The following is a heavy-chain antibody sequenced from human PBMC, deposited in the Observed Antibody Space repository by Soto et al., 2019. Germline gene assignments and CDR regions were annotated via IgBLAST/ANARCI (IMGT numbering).Heavy chain of an antibody. J-gene: IGHJ4*02. D-gene: IGHD5-12*01. V-gene: IGHV1-8*01. CDR3: ARVVYSGYDSHFDY. CDR1: GYTFTSYD. CDR2: MNPNSGNT. Sequence: ASVRVSCTASGYTFTSYDINWVRQATGQGLEWMGWMNPNSGNTGYAQKFQGRVTMTRNTSISTAYMELSSLRSEDTAVYYCARVVYSGYDSHFDYWGQGTLVTVSS.